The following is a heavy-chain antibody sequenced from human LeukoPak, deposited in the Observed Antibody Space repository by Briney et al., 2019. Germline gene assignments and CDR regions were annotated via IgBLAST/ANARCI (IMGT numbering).Heavy chain of an antibody. CDR1: GGSISSSNW. J-gene: IGHJ5*02. D-gene: IGHD1-7*01. CDR2: IYHSGST. Sequence: SGTLSLTCAVSGGSISSSNWWSWVRQPPGKGLEWIGEIYHSGSTNYNPSLKSRVTISVDKSKNQFSLKLSSVTAADTAVYYCARHELNGSLKLELGNWFDPWGQGTLVTVSS. V-gene: IGHV4-4*02. CDR3: ARHELNGSLKLELGNWFDP.